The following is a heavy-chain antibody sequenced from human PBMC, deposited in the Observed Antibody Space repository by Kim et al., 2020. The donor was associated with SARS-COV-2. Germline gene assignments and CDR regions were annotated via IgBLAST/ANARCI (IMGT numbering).Heavy chain of an antibody. CDR1: GFTFSSYG. CDR3: AKEKVVGTYYFDY. CDR2: ISYDGSNK. V-gene: IGHV3-30*18. J-gene: IGHJ4*02. D-gene: IGHD1-26*01. Sequence: GGSLRLSCAASGFTFSSYGMHWVRQAPGKGLEWVAVISYDGSNKYYADSVKGRFTISRDNSKNTLYLQMNSLRAEDTAVYYCAKEKVVGTYYFDYWGQGTLVTVSS.